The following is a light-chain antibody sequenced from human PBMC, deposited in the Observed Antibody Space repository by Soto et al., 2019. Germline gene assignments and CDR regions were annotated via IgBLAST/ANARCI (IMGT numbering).Light chain of an antibody. CDR2: AAS. V-gene: IGKV1-39*01. J-gene: IGKJ1*01. Sequence: DIQMTQSPSSLSASVGDRVTITCQTSQTVSTSLNWYQQQSGKAPKLLIYAASSLQSGVPSRFIGSGSGTDFTLIITGLQPEDFATYYCQQNYKTPTTFGQGTMVE. CDR3: QQNYKTPTT. CDR1: QTVSTS.